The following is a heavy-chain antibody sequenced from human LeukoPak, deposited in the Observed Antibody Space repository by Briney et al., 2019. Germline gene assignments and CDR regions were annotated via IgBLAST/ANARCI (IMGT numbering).Heavy chain of an antibody. V-gene: IGHV1-18*01. CDR1: GYTFSSFG. CDR3: ARDVVKGIFGVVENYYYGMDV. D-gene: IGHD3-3*01. J-gene: IGHJ6*02. CDR2: ISAYNGNT. Sequence: GASVTVSCKTSGYTFSSFGVTWVRQAPGQGLEWMGWISAYNGNTNYAQKLQGRVTMTTDTSTSTAYMELRSLRSDDTAVYYCARDVVKGIFGVVENYYYGMDVWGQGTTVTVSS.